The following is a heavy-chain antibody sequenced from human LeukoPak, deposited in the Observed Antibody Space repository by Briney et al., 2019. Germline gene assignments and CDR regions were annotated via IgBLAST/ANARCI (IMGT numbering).Heavy chain of an antibody. CDR3: ASAFYGSGSYSFDY. Sequence: PSETLSLTCTVSGGSISSYYWSWTRQPPGKGLEWIGYIYYSGSTNYNPSLKSRVTISVDTSKNQFSLKLSSVTAADTAVYYCASAFYGSGSYSFDYWGQGTLVTVSS. J-gene: IGHJ4*02. V-gene: IGHV4-59*01. CDR2: IYYSGST. D-gene: IGHD3-10*01. CDR1: GGSISSYY.